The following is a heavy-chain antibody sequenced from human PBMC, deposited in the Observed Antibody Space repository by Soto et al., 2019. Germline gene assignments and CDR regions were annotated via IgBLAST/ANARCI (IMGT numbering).Heavy chain of an antibody. D-gene: IGHD5-12*01. CDR3: ARTSGYDRNPWDY. Sequence: QVQLVQSGAEVKKPGASVKVSCKASGGTFSSYTISWVRQSPVQGLEWMGRIIPNLGIANYAQKFQGRVTITADKSTSTAYMERSSLRSEDTAVYYCARTSGYDRNPWDYLGQGTLVTVSS. V-gene: IGHV1-69*02. CDR2: IIPNLGIA. CDR1: GGTFSSYT. J-gene: IGHJ4*02.